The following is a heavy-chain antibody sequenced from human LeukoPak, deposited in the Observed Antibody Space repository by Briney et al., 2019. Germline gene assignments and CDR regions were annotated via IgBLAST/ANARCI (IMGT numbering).Heavy chain of an antibody. CDR2: INSDGSST. CDR3: AAFRGYYDFDY. J-gene: IGHJ4*02. V-gene: IGHV3-74*01. CDR1: GFTFSSYW. D-gene: IGHD3-22*01. Sequence: SGGSLRLSCAAFGFTFSSYWMHWVRQAPGKGLVWVSHINSDGSSTSYADSVKGRFTISRDNAKNTLYLQMNSLRAEDTAVYYCAAFRGYYDFDYWGQGTLVTVSS.